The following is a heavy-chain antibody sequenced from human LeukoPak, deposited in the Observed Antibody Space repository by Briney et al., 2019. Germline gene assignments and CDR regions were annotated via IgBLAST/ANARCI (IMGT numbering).Heavy chain of an antibody. CDR2: INTFNNNT. Sequence: ASVKVSCTASGYIFTNYGITWVRQAPGQGLEWMGWINTFNNNTNYVQNLQGRVTMTTDTSTSTAYMELSRLRFDDTAVYYCARSPDILTGEKFDYWGQGTLVTVSS. CDR1: GYIFTNYG. CDR3: ARSPDILTGEKFDY. V-gene: IGHV1-18*01. D-gene: IGHD3-9*01. J-gene: IGHJ4*02.